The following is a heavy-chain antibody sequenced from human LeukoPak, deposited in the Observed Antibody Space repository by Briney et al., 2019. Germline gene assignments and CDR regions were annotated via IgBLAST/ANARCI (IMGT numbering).Heavy chain of an antibody. D-gene: IGHD5-18*01. V-gene: IGHV3-30*02. CDR2: IRYDGSNK. CDR1: GFTFSSYG. CDR3: AKDSQYSYGFTYFDY. J-gene: IGHJ4*02. Sequence: PGGSLRLSCAAPGFTFSSYGMHWVRQAPGKGLEWVAFIRYDGSNKYYADSVKGRFTISRDNSKNTLYLQMNSLRAEDTAVYYCAKDSQYSYGFTYFDYWGQGTLVTVSS.